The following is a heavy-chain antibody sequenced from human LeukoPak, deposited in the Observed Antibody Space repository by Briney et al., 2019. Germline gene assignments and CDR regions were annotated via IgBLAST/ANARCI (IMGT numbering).Heavy chain of an antibody. V-gene: IGHV4-39*01. D-gene: IGHD3-10*01. CDR3: ASSWFGELLSFY. J-gene: IGHJ4*02. Sequence: SETLSLTCTVSGGSISSSSYYWGWIRQPPGKGLEWIGSIYYSGSTYYNPPLKSRVTISVDTSKNQFSLKLSSVTAADTAVYYCASSWFGELLSFYWGQGTLVTVSS. CDR1: GGSISSSSYY. CDR2: IYYSGST.